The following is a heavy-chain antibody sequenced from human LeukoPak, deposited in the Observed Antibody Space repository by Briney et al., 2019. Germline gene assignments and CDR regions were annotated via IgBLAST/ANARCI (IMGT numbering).Heavy chain of an antibody. D-gene: IGHD3-3*01. CDR2: IYYSGST. V-gene: IGHV4-39*01. CDR3: ARQDYDFWSGYYDY. CDR1: GGSISSSSYY. J-gene: IGHJ4*02. Sequence: SETLSLTCTVSGGSISSSSYYWGWIRQPPGKGLEWIGSIYYSGSTYYNPSLKSRVTISVDTSKNQFSLKLSSVTAADTAVYFCARQDYDFWSGYYDYWGQGTLVTVSS.